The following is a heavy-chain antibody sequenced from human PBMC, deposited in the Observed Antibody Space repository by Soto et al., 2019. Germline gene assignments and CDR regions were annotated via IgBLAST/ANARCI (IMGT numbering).Heavy chain of an antibody. CDR2: IYWNDDK. V-gene: IGHV2-5*01. J-gene: IGHJ5*02. Sequence: SGPTLVKPTQTLTLTCTFSGFSLSTSGMGVGWLRQPPGEALEWLALIYWNDDKYYRPSPKSRLTIPRDTSKNQVVLTMAIMDPVDTGTYYCALRAVRATNWFDPWGQGTLVTVSS. CDR1: GFSLSTSGMG. D-gene: IGHD1-26*01. CDR3: ALRAVRATNWFDP.